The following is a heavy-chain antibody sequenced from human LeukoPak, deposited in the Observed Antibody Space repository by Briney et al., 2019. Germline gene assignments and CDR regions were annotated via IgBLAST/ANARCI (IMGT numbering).Heavy chain of an antibody. Sequence: ASVKVSCKASGCTFTSYDINWVRQATGQGLEWMGWMNPNSGNTGYAQKFQGRVTMTRNTSISTAYMELSSLRSEDTAVYYCARGGRYFDWLSLWGDAFDIWGQGTMVTVSS. CDR2: MNPNSGNT. V-gene: IGHV1-8*01. D-gene: IGHD3-9*01. CDR3: ARGGRYFDWLSLWGDAFDI. J-gene: IGHJ3*02. CDR1: GCTFTSYD.